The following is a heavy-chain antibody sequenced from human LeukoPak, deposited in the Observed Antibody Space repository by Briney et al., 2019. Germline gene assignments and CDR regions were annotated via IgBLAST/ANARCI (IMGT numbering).Heavy chain of an antibody. CDR2: LSGSGGST. V-gene: IGHV3-23*01. D-gene: IGHD3/OR15-3a*01. CDR3: ATGRGLGTYWYFDL. CDR1: GFTLSSYD. Sequence: GGSLRLSCAASGFTLSSYDMSWVRQAPGKGLEWVSALSGSGGSTYYADSVKGRFTISRDNSINTLYLQMNSLRVEDTAVYYCATGRGLGTYWYFDLWGRGTLVTVAS. J-gene: IGHJ2*01.